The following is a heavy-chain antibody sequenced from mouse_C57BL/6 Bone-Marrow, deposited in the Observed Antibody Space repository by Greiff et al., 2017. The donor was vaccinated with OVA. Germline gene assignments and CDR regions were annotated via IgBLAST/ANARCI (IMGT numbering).Heavy chain of an antibody. CDR2: IYPGDGDT. J-gene: IGHJ2*01. CDR3: SYYYGSSLYFDY. D-gene: IGHD1-1*01. Sequence: VQLQESGPELVKPGASVKISCKASGYAFSSSWMNWVKQRPGKGLEWIGRIYPGDGDTNYNGKFKGKATLTADKSSSTAYMQLSSLTSEDSAVYFCSYYYGSSLYFDYWGQGTTLTVSS. CDR1: GYAFSSSW. V-gene: IGHV1-82*01.